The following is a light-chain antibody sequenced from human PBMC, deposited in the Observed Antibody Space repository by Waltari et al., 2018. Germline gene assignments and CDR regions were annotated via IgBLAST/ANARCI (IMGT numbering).Light chain of an antibody. V-gene: IGLV1-51*02. CDR2: EDS. J-gene: IGLJ7*01. Sequence: QSLLTQPPSVSAPPGQRATIPCPGVRPTIGHSYFSCYRQFPGTAPKLLIYEDSERPSGIPGRFSGSKSGTSATMDITGLQAGDEADYYCGTWDSSLSGAVFGGGTHLTVL. CDR3: GTWDSSLSGAV. CDR1: RPTIGHSY.